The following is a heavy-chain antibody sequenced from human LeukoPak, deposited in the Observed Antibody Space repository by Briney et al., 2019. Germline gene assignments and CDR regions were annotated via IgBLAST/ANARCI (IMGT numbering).Heavy chain of an antibody. CDR2: INHSGST. CDR1: GGSFSGYY. Sequence: SETLSLTCAVYGGSFSGYYWRWIRQPPGKGLEWIGEINHSGSTNYNPSLKSRVTISVDTSKNQFSLKLSSVTAADTAVYYCARGRMAVTTQKSVKYYFDYWGQGTLVTVSS. D-gene: IGHD4-17*01. V-gene: IGHV4-34*01. J-gene: IGHJ4*02. CDR3: ARGRMAVTTQKSVKYYFDY.